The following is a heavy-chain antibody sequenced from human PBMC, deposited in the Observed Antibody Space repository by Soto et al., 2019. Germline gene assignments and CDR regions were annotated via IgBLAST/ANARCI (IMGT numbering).Heavy chain of an antibody. CDR1: GFTFSSYA. CDR2: ISYDGSNK. V-gene: IGHV3-30-3*01. J-gene: IGHJ6*02. D-gene: IGHD4-4*01. CDR3: ARDPTVPSYYYYGMDV. Sequence: QVQLVESGGGVVQPGRSLRLSCAASGFTFSSYAMHWVRQAPGKGLEWVAVISYDGSNKYYADSVKGRFTISRDNSKNTLYLQMNSLRAEDTAVYYCARDPTVPSYYYYGMDVWGQGTTVTVSS.